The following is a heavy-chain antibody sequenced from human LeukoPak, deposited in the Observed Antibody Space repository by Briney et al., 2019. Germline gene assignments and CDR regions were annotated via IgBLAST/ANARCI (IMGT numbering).Heavy chain of an antibody. CDR2: IIPIFGTA. V-gene: IGHV1-69*05. D-gene: IGHD4-23*01. Sequence: SVKVSCKASGGTFSSYAISWVRQAPGQGLEWMGGIIPIFGTANYAQKFHGRVTITTDESTSTAYMEMSSLRSEDTAVYYCASSPVTPASHSFDYWGQGTLVTVSS. CDR1: GGTFSSYA. CDR3: ASSPVTPASHSFDY. J-gene: IGHJ4*02.